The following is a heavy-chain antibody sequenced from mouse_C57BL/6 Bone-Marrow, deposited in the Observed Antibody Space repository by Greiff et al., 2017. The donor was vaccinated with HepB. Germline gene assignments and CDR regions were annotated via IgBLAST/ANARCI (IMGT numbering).Heavy chain of an antibody. CDR1: GYTFTSYT. Sequence: VKLMESGAELARPGASVKMSCKASGYTFTSYTMHWVKQRPGQGLEWIGYINPSSGYTKYNQKFKDKATLTADKSSSTAYMQLSSLTSEDSAVYYCARERWFYAMDYWGQGTSVTVSS. J-gene: IGHJ4*01. CDR3: ARERWFYAMDY. CDR2: INPSSGYT. V-gene: IGHV1-4*01. D-gene: IGHD2-2*01.